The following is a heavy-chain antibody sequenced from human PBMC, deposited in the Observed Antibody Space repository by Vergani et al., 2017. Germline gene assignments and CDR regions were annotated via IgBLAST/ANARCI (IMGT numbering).Heavy chain of an antibody. V-gene: IGHV4-59*10. J-gene: IGHJ4*02. Sequence: QVQLQQWGAGLLKPSETLSLTCAVYGGSFSGYYWSWIRQPAGKGLEWIGRIYTSGSTNYNPSLKSRVTISVDTSKNQFSLKLSSVTAADTAVYYCARTTWIQLWLFDYWGQGTLVTVSS. CDR1: GGSFSGYY. CDR3: ARTTWIQLWLFDY. D-gene: IGHD5-18*01. CDR2: IYTSGST.